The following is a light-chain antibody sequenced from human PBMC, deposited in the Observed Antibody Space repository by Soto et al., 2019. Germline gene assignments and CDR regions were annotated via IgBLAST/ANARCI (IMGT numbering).Light chain of an antibody. Sequence: EIVLTQSPGTLSLSPGDRATLSCRTSQSVSSSYLAWYQQKPGQAPRLLIYGASRRATGIPDRFSGSGSGTDFTLTISRLEPEDVVVYFCQQYASSSYPFGQGTKLEIK. CDR1: QSVSSSY. V-gene: IGKV3-20*01. J-gene: IGKJ2*01. CDR2: GAS. CDR3: QQYASSSYP.